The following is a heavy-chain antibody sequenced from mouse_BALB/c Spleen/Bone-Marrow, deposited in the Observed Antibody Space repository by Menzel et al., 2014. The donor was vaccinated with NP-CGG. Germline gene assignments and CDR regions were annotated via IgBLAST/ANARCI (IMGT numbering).Heavy chain of an antibody. J-gene: IGHJ2*01. V-gene: IGHV5-6-2*01. CDR2: INSYGGST. CDR3: AGPYYGSTFDY. Sequence: EVKLVESGGGLVKLGGSLKLSCAASGFTFSSYYMSWVRQTPEKRLELVAAINSYGGSTYYPDTVKGRFTISRDNAKNTLYLQMSSLKSEDTALYYCAGPYYGSTFDYWGQGTTLTVSS. D-gene: IGHD1-1*01. CDR1: GFTFSSYY.